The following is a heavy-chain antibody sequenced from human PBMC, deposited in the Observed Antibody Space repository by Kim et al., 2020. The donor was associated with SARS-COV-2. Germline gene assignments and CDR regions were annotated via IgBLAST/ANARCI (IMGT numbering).Heavy chain of an antibody. D-gene: IGHD6-13*01. V-gene: IGHV4-39*01. Sequence: YYNPSLKSRVTISVDTSKNQFSLKRSSVTAADTAVYYCARQGGIAAAGPSWGQGTLVTVSS. CDR3: ARQGGIAAAGPS. J-gene: IGHJ5*02.